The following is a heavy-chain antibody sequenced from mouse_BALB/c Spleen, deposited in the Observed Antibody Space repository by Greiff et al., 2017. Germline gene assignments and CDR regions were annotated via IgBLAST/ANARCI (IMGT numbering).Heavy chain of an antibody. CDR1: GFTFSSYA. D-gene: IGHD2-2*01. J-gene: IGHJ4*01. Sequence: EVKLQESGGGLVKPGGSLKLSCAASGFTFSSYAMSWVRQTPEKRLEWVASISSGGSTYYPDSVKGRFTISRDNARNILYLQMSSLRSEDTAMYYCARIYYGYDVNAMDYWGQGTSVTVSS. CDR3: ARIYYGYDVNAMDY. V-gene: IGHV5-6-5*01. CDR2: ISSGGST.